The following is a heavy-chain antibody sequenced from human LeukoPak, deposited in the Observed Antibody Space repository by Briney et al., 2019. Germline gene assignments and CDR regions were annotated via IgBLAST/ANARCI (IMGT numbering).Heavy chain of an antibody. D-gene: IGHD2/OR15-2a*01. Sequence: ASVKVSCKASGYTFTGYYMHWVRQAPGQGLEWMGWISAYNGNTDYTQRLQGRVTMTTDTSTSTAYMELRSLRSDDTAVYYCVRDLGSRPLIIFFDYWGQGSLVTVSS. CDR2: ISAYNGNT. CDR1: GYTFTGYY. J-gene: IGHJ4*02. CDR3: VRDLGSRPLIIFFDY. V-gene: IGHV1-18*04.